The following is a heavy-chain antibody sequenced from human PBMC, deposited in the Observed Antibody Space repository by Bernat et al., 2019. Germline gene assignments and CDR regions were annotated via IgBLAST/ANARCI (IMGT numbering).Heavy chain of an antibody. CDR1: GFTFSSYS. V-gene: IGHV3-21*01. CDR2: ISSSSSYI. CDR3: ASSKSSHLA. Sequence: EVQLVESGGGLVKPGGSLRLSCAASGFTFSSYSMNWVRQAPGKGLEWVSSISSSSSYIYYADSVKGRFTISRDNAKNSLYLQMNSLRAEDTAVYYCASSKSSHLAWGQGSLVTVSS. J-gene: IGHJ4*02.